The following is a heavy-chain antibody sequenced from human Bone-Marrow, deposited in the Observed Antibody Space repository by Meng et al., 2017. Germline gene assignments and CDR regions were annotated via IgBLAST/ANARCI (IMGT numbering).Heavy chain of an antibody. J-gene: IGHJ4*01. CDR2: MKSNIDGGTV. Sequence: GQLVEFGGGFVKPGGSLRLSCAASGFTFSNAWMTWVRQAPGKGLEWIGRMKSNIDGGTVDYAAAVKGRFFISRDDSENTFYLQMNSLKTEDTAVYYCSGHVDYWGHGTLVTVSS. V-gene: IGHV3-15*01. CDR3: SGHVDY. CDR1: GFTFSNAW.